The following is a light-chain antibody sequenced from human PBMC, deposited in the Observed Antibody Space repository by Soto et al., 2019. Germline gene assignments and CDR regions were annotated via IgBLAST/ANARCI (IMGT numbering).Light chain of an antibody. Sequence: QSALTQPPSASGSPGQSVTISCTGTSSDVGGYDYVSWYQQHPGKAPKLMIYEVSKRPSGVPDRFSGSKSGNTASLTVSGLQAGDEADYYCSSYAGSNILVFGGGTQLTV. J-gene: IGLJ2*01. V-gene: IGLV2-8*01. CDR2: EVS. CDR3: SSYAGSNILV. CDR1: SSDVGGYDY.